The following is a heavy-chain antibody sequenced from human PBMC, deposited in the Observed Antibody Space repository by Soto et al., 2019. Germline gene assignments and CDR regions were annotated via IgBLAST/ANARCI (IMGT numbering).Heavy chain of an antibody. D-gene: IGHD3-16*01. J-gene: IGHJ4*02. CDR2: IKSKVDGEAI. Sequence: TGGSLRLSCTASGFIFSNAWMNWVRQTPGKGLEWVGRIKSKVDGEAIAYAAPVKGRFTISRDDSKNTVYLQMNNLKSDDTAVYFCSTGGYYFDYWGQGTLVTVSS. CDR1: GFIFSNAW. V-gene: IGHV3-15*07. CDR3: STGGYYFDY.